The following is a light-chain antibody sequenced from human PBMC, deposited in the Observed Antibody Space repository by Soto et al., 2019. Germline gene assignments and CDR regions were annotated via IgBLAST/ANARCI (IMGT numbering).Light chain of an antibody. V-gene: IGKV3-11*01. CDR1: QSVGSN. CDR2: DTS. Sequence: EIVLTQSPATLSVSPGERATLSCRTSQSVGSNLAWYQQKPGQAPRLLMYDTSNRATGIPARFSGSGSGTDFSLTINSLEPEDFAVYYCQQRSTWPLSFGGGTRVEI. J-gene: IGKJ4*01. CDR3: QQRSTWPLS.